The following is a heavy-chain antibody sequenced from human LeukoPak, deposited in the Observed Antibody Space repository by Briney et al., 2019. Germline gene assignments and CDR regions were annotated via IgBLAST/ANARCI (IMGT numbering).Heavy chain of an antibody. J-gene: IGHJ6*03. D-gene: IGHD2-15*01. CDR2: SGSGGTT. V-gene: IGHV3-23*01. Sequence: GGSLRLSCAASGFTFSSYGMSWVRQAPGKGLEWVSGSGSGGTTYYADSVKGRFTISRDNSKNTLYLQMKSLRAEDTAVYYCAKTAPTSDIVVVVAANYYYMDVWGKGTTVTVSS. CDR3: AKTAPTSDIVVVVAANYYYMDV. CDR1: GFTFSSYG.